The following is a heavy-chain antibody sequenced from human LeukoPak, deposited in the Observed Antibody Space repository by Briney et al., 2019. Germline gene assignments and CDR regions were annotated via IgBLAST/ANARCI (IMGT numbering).Heavy chain of an antibody. Sequence: GGSLRLPCAASGFTFSDYYMSWIRQAPGKGLEWVSYISSSGSTIYYADSVKGRFTISRDNAKNSLYLQMNSLRAEDTAVYYCARSIGSIAALPEYFQHWGQGTLVTVSS. CDR2: ISSSGSTI. D-gene: IGHD6-13*01. CDR1: GFTFSDYY. CDR3: ARSIGSIAALPEYFQH. J-gene: IGHJ1*01. V-gene: IGHV3-11*04.